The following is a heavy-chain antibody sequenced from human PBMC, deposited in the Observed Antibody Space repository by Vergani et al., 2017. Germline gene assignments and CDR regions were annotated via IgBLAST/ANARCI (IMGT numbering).Heavy chain of an antibody. CDR1: GFTFSSYW. Sequence: EVQLVESGGGLVQPGGSLRLSCAASGFTFSSYWMSWVRQAPGKGLEWVANIKQDGSEKYYVDSVKGRFTISRDNAKNSLYLQMNSLRAEDTAVYYCARDHTNSRSWYNWNEYYYYGMDVWGQGTTVTVSS. V-gene: IGHV3-7*03. D-gene: IGHD1-1*01. CDR2: IKQDGSEK. CDR3: ARDHTNSRSWYNWNEYYYYGMDV. J-gene: IGHJ6*02.